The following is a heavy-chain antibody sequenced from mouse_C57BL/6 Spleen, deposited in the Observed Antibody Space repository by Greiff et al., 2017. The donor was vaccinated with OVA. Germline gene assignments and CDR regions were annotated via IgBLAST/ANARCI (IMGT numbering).Heavy chain of an antibody. Sequence: VQLQQSGPGLVKPSQSLSLTCSVTGYSITSGYYWNWIRQFPGNKLEWMGYISYDGSNNYNPSLKNRISITRDTSKNQFFLKLNSVTTEDTATYYCARDRGEGFDYWGQGTTLTVSS. CDR2: ISYDGSN. CDR1: GYSITSGYY. CDR3: ARDRGEGFDY. V-gene: IGHV3-6*01. J-gene: IGHJ2*01. D-gene: IGHD3-1*01.